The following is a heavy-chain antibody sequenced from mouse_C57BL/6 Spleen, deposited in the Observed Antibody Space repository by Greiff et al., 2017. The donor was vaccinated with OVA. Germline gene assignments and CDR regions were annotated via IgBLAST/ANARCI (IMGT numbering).Heavy chain of an antibody. CDR2: LDPEDGDT. J-gene: IGHJ1*03. V-gene: IGHV14-1*01. CDR1: GFNITAYY. Sequence: VQLQQSGAELVRPGASVKLSCTASGFNITAYYMHWVKQSPEQGLEWIGRLDPEDGDTEYAPKFQGKATMTEDTSSTTAYLQLSSLTSEDTAVYYCYGSRGYWYFDVWGTGTTVTVSS. D-gene: IGHD1-1*01. CDR3: YGSRGYWYFDV.